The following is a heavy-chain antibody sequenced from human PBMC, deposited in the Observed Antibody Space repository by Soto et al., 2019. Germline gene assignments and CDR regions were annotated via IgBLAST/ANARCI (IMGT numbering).Heavy chain of an antibody. V-gene: IGHV1-2*02. J-gene: IGHJ4*02. Sequence: ASVKVSCKASGYTFTDYYIHWVRQAPGQGLEWMGWISPNSGVTNYAQKFQGRVTMTRDTSSTTANMELSRLRSDDTAVYYCAREAFLSGYSSARELDYWGQGILVTVSS. CDR1: GYTFTDYY. CDR2: ISPNSGVT. D-gene: IGHD6-25*01. CDR3: AREAFLSGYSSARELDY.